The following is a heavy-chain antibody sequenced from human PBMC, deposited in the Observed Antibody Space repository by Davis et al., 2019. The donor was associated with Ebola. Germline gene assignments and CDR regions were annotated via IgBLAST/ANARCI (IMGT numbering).Heavy chain of an antibody. J-gene: IGHJ6*02. CDR3: ARVLGMTTVVTPVDFVSYGMDV. D-gene: IGHD4-23*01. V-gene: IGHV4-34*01. Sequence: MPSETLSLTCAVYGGSFSGYYWSWIRQPPGKGLEWIGEINHSGSTNYNPSLKSRVTISVDTSKNQFSLKLSSVTAADTAVYYCARVLGMTTVVTPVDFVSYGMDVWGQGTTVTVSS. CDR1: GGSFSGYY. CDR2: INHSGST.